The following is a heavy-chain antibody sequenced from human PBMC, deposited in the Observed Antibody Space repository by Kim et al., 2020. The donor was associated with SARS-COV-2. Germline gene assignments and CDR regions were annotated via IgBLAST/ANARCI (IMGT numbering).Heavy chain of an antibody. D-gene: IGHD2-15*01. J-gene: IGHJ6*02. V-gene: IGHV3-30-3*01. CDR3: ARDRHVVLAATPVVSRVDYYYYGMDV. CDR1: GFTFSSYA. Sequence: GGSLRLSCAASGFTFSSYAMHWVRQAPGKGLEWVAVISYDGSNKYYADSVKGRFTISRDNSKNTLYLQMNSLRAEDTAVYYCARDRHVVLAATPVVSRVDYYYYGMDVWGQGTTVTVS. CDR2: ISYDGSNK.